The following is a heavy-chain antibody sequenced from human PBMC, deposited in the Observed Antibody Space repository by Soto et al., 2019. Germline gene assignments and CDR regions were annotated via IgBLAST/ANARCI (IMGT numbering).Heavy chain of an antibody. CDR2: IWSDGGNK. CDR1: CFTFSDYV. V-gene: IGHV3-33*01. D-gene: IGHD6-19*01. Sequence: GGSLRRSCAASCFTFSDYVLHCVRQAPCKGLEWLAGIWSDGGNKYYADSVKGRFTISRDNPKNSVYLQMNSLRAEDTAVYYGATSIAVAPGWLEPWGQGTVVTLSS. J-gene: IGHJ5*02. CDR3: ATSIAVAPGWLEP.